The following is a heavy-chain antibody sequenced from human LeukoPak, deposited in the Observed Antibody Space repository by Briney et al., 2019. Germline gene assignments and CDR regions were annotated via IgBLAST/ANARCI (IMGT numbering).Heavy chain of an antibody. CDR1: GGSISSFY. Sequence: SETLSLTCTVSGGSISSFYWSWIRQPPGKGLEWVGYIYYSGSTNYNPSLKSRVTISVDTSKNQFSLKLRFVTAADTAMYYCARGTYSSSWYTWGQGTLVTASS. CDR2: IYYSGST. V-gene: IGHV4-59*01. J-gene: IGHJ5*02. CDR3: ARGTYSSSWYT. D-gene: IGHD6-13*01.